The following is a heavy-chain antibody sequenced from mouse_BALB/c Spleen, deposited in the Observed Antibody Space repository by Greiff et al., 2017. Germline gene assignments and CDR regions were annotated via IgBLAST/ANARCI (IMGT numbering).Heavy chain of an antibody. CDR1: GYTFTSYV. CDR2: INPYNDGT. D-gene: IGHD1-1*01. CDR3: ARRGITTVRDYAMDY. J-gene: IGHJ4*01. Sequence: SGPELVKPGASVKMSCKASGYTFTSYVMHWVKQKPGQGLEWIGYINPYNDGTKYNEKFKGKATLTSDKSSSTAYMELSSLTSEDSAVYYCARRGITTVRDYAMDYWGQGTSVTVSS. V-gene: IGHV1-14*01.